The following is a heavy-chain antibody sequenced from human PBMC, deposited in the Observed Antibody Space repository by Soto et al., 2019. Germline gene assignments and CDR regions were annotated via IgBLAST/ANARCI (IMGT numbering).Heavy chain of an antibody. CDR3: ARDFYPRAYYFDL. J-gene: IGHJ4*02. CDR2: ISGHEGNT. D-gene: IGHD3-10*01. V-gene: IGHV1-18*01. CDR1: GYRFTNHG. Sequence: GASVKVSCKASGYRFTNHGISWVRQAPGQGLEWMGWISGHEGNTKYARKIQGRVAMTTDTSTSTAYREMDSLRYDDTAVYSCARDFYPRAYYFDLWGQETLLPASS.